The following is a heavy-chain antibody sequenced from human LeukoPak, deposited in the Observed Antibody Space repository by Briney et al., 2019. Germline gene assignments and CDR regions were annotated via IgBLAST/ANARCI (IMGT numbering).Heavy chain of an antibody. J-gene: IGHJ3*02. Sequence: GESLKISCKGSGYSFTSYWIGWVRQMPGKGLEWVGIIYPGDSDTRYSPSFQGQVTISADKSICTAYLQWSSLKASDTAMHYCARLRITGTTDDAFDIWGQGTMVTVSS. CDR1: GYSFTSYW. CDR3: ARLRITGTTDDAFDI. D-gene: IGHD1-20*01. CDR2: IYPGDSDT. V-gene: IGHV5-51*01.